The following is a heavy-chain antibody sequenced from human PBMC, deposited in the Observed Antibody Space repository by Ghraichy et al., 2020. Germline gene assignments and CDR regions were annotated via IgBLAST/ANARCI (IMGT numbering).Heavy chain of an antibody. CDR3: ARTYCSGGSCYSVGSAVGY. J-gene: IGHJ4*02. D-gene: IGHD2-15*01. CDR2: INADNGNT. V-gene: IGHV1-3*01. CDR1: GYTFSFFA. Sequence: ASVKVSCKASGYTFSFFAIHWVRQAPGQSLEWMGWINADNGNTKYSQNFQCRVTITRDTSASTVYMELSSLRPEDTAVYYCARTYCSGGSCYSVGSAVGYWGQGTLVTVSS.